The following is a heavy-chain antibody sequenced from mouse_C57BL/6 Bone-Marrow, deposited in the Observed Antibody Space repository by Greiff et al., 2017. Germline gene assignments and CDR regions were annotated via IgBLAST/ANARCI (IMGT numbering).Heavy chain of an antibody. J-gene: IGHJ3*01. CDR1: GYTFTSYW. CDR3: SRWGGSSGYLWFAY. V-gene: IGHV1-53*01. D-gene: IGHD3-2*02. CDR2: INPSNGGT. Sequence: QVQLQQPGTELVKPGASVKLSCKASGYTFTSYWMHWVKQRPGQGLEWIGNINPSNGGTNYNEKLKSKATLTVDKSSSTAYMQLSILTSEDSAVYYCSRWGGSSGYLWFAYWGQGTLVTVSA.